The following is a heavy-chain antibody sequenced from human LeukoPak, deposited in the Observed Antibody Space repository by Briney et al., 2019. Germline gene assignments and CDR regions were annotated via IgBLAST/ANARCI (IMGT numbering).Heavy chain of an antibody. D-gene: IGHD6-13*01. CDR2: ISGSGGTT. CDR3: AKEGYSSTWNADFDF. J-gene: IGHJ4*02. V-gene: IGHV3-23*01. CDR1: GFTFSSYS. Sequence: GGSLRFSCAASGFTFSSYSMNWVRQAPGKGLEWVSAISGSGGTTYYADSVKGRFTISRDNSKNTLYLQMNSLRGEDTAVYYCAKEGYSSTWNADFDFGGQGTLVTVSS.